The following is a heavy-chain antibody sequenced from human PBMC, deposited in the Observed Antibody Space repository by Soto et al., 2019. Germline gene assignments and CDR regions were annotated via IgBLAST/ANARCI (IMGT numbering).Heavy chain of an antibody. Sequence: EVQLVQSGGDLVQPGGSLRLSCVASGFTFSTYWMTWVRQAPGMGLEWVECIKDDGSDEVYVDSVKGRFSISRNNAKTSLYLQLNSLRAEDTAVYYYETDISTPISNFDNWGQGSLVTVSS. CDR3: ETDISTPISNFDN. V-gene: IGHV3-7*04. J-gene: IGHJ4*02. CDR2: IKDDGSDE. CDR1: GFTFSTYW. D-gene: IGHD3-3*02.